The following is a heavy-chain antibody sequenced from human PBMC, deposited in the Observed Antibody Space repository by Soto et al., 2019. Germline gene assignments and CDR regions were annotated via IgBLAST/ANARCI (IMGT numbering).Heavy chain of an antibody. CDR3: ASTSFYDSSGYYFDY. CDR1: GGSISSGDYY. V-gene: IGHV4-30-4*01. D-gene: IGHD3-22*01. CDR2: IYYSGST. J-gene: IGHJ4*02. Sequence: SETLSVTCTVSGGSISSGDYYWSWIRQPPGKGLEWIGYIYYSGSTYYNPSLKSRVTISVDTSKNQFSLKLSSVTAADTAVYYCASTSFYDSSGYYFDYWGQGTLVTVSS.